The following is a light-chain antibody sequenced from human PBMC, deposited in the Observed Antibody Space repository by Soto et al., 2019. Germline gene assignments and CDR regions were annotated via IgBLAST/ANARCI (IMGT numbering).Light chain of an antibody. V-gene: IGKV3-11*01. CDR2: GAS. CDR3: QQRSNWPPGLT. CDR1: QSVSSN. J-gene: IGKJ4*01. Sequence: EIVMTQSPATLSVSPVERATLSCRASQSVSSNLAWYQQKPGQAPRLLIYGASNRATGIPARFSGSGSGTEFTLTISSLEPEDFAVYYCQQRSNWPPGLTFGGGTKVDIK.